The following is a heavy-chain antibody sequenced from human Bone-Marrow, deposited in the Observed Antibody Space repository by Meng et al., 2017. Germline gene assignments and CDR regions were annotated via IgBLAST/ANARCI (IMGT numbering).Heavy chain of an antibody. D-gene: IGHD6-19*01. Sequence: SETLSLTCAVYGGSFSGYYWSWIRQPPGKGLEWIGEINHSGSTNYNPSLKSRVTTSVDTSKNQFSLKLSSVTAADTAVYYCARSSSGWYRITIFDYWGQGTLVTVSS. CDR1: GGSFSGYY. CDR3: ARSSSGWYRITIFDY. J-gene: IGHJ4*02. V-gene: IGHV4-34*01. CDR2: INHSGST.